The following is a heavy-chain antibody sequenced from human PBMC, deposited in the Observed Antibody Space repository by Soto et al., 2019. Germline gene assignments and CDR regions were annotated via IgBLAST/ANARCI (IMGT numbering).Heavy chain of an antibody. V-gene: IGHV4-59*08. CDR2: IYYSGST. Sequence: QVQLQESGPGLVKPSETLSLTCTVSGGSISSYYWSWIRQPPGKGLEWIGYIYYSGSTNYNPSLKSRVTISVDTSKNQFSLKLSSVTAADTAVYYCASRQYSGYVFGYYYMDVWGKGTTVTVSS. CDR1: GGSISSYY. J-gene: IGHJ6*03. D-gene: IGHD5-12*01. CDR3: ASRQYSGYVFGYYYMDV.